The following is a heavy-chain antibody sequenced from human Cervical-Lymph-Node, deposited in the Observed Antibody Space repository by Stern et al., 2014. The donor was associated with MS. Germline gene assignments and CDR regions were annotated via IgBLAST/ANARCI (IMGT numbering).Heavy chain of an antibody. V-gene: IGHV3-48*01. Sequence: EVQLVESGGGLVQPGGSLRLSCEASGFTFSSYSIIWVRQPPGKGLEWLSYISRSSRTVYYVDSVSGRFTISRDNAKNSLYLQMNSLRAEDTAVYYCAKRGCSGGDCSSYYFDSWGQGTLVTVSP. CDR3: AKRGCSGGDCSSYYFDS. CDR2: ISRSSRTV. CDR1: GFTFSSYS. D-gene: IGHD2-15*01. J-gene: IGHJ4*02.